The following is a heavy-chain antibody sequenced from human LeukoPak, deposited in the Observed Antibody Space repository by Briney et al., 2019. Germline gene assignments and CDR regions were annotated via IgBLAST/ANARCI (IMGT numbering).Heavy chain of an antibody. CDR3: ARPALEWFLYDAFDI. J-gene: IGHJ3*02. CDR2: ISYDASNE. D-gene: IGHD3-3*01. CDR1: GITFSSYG. Sequence: GRSLRLSCAASGITFSSYGMHWVRQAPGKGLEWVAVISYDASNEYYVDSVKGRFTVSRDNSKNTLFLQMNSLRAEDTAVYYCARPALEWFLYDAFDIWGQGTLVTVSS. V-gene: IGHV3-30*03.